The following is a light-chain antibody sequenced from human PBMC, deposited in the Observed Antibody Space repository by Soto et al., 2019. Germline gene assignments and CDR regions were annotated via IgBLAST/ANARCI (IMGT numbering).Light chain of an antibody. J-gene: IGKJ5*01. CDR3: QQRSNWPSIT. V-gene: IGKV3-11*01. Sequence: EIVLSQSPANLSLSPGERATLSCRASQSVSSYLAWYQLIPGQAPRLLIHDASNSATGTPARFSGSGSGTDFTLTISSLEPEDFAVYYCQQRSNWPSITFGQGTRLEIK. CDR1: QSVSSY. CDR2: DAS.